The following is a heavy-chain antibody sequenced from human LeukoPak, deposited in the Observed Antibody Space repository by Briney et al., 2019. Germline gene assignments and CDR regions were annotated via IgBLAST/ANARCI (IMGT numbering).Heavy chain of an antibody. Sequence: PGGSLRLSCAASGFTFSSYSMNWVRQAPGKGLEWVSSISSSSSHPYYADSVQGRFTIARDNAKNSLYLQMNSLRAEDTAVYYCARDSIAARRMDYWGQGTLVTVSS. D-gene: IGHD6-6*01. J-gene: IGHJ4*02. CDR1: GFTFSSYS. CDR3: ARDSIAARRMDY. V-gene: IGHV3-21*01. CDR2: ISSSSSHP.